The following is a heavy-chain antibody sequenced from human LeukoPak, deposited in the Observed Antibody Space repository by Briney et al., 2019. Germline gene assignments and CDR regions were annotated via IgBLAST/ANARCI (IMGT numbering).Heavy chain of an antibody. CDR2: IYYSGST. CDR1: GGSISSYY. J-gene: IGHJ4*02. D-gene: IGHD6-13*01. V-gene: IGHV4-59*01. CDR3: ARDMGYSSSWYLGY. Sequence: SETLSLTCTVSGGSISSYYWSWIRQPPGKGLEWIGYIYYSGSTNYNPSLKSRVTISVDTSKNQFSLKLSSVTAADTAVYYCARDMGYSSSWYLGYWGQGTLLTVSS.